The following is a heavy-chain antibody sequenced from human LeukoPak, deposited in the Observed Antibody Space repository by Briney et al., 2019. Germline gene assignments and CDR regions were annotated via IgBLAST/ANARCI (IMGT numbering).Heavy chain of an antibody. D-gene: IGHD2-2*01. CDR1: KFAFSSYA. J-gene: IGHJ4*02. Sequence: GGSLRLSCAASKFAFSSYAMSWVRQAPGKGLEWVSAISGGGGNTYYADSVKGRFTISRDNSKNTLYLQMNSLRAEDTAVYYCAKDPLYCSSTSCYVGSAAYWGQGTLVTVSS. CDR3: AKDPLYCSSTSCYVGSAAY. V-gene: IGHV3-23*01. CDR2: ISGGGGNT.